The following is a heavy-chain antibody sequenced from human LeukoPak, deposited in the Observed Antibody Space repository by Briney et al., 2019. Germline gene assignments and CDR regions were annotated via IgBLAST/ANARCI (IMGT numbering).Heavy chain of an antibody. CDR2: ISSSGSTI. CDR1: GLTFCSYE. D-gene: IGHD3-22*01. CDR3: AREIVVVMMDY. V-gene: IGHV3-48*03. Sequence: GGSLRLSCAASGLTFCSYEMNWVRQAPGKGLEWVSYISSSGSTIYYADSVKGRFTISRDNAKNSLYLQMNSLRAEDTAVYYCAREIVVVMMDYWGQGTLVTVSS. J-gene: IGHJ4*02.